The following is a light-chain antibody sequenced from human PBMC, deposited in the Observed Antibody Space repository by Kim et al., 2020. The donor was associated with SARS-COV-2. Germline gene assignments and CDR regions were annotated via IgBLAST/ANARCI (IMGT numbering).Light chain of an antibody. CDR2: GKN. Sequence: SSELTQDPAVSVALGQTVRITCQGDSLRSYYASWYQQKPGQAPVLVIYGKNNRPSGIPDRFSGSSSGNTASLTITGAQAEDEADYYCNSRDNSGNHPVVFGGGTKLTVL. CDR1: SLRSYY. J-gene: IGLJ2*01. V-gene: IGLV3-19*01. CDR3: NSRDNSGNHPVV.